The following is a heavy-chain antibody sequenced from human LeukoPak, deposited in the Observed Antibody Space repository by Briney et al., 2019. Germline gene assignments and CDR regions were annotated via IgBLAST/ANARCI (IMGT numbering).Heavy chain of an antibody. CDR2: ISYDGSQY. V-gene: IGHV3-30*04. Sequence: GKSLRLSCAASGFTFRSYAFQWVRQAPGKGLEWVAVISYDGSQYYYGDSVKGRFTISRDNSRNTLDLQLNSLTADDTAVYYCARDAYLRGVPDGFFDYWGQGALVTVSS. D-gene: IGHD3-10*02. CDR1: GFTFRSYA. CDR3: ARDAYLRGVPDGFFDY. J-gene: IGHJ4*02.